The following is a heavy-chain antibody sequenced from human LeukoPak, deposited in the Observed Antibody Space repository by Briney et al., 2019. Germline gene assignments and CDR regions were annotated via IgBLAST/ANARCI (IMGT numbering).Heavy chain of an antibody. V-gene: IGHV4-39*01. CDR2: IYYSGGT. CDR1: GGSISSSSYY. CDR3: ARHFYDGRTWYYDSSGYYYFDY. D-gene: IGHD3-22*01. Sequence: SETPSLTCTVSGGSISSSSYYWGWIRQPPGKGLEWIGSIYYSGGTYYNPSLKSRVTISVDTSKNQFSLKLSSVTAADTAVYYCARHFYDGRTWYYDSSGYYYFDYWGQGTLVTVSS. J-gene: IGHJ4*02.